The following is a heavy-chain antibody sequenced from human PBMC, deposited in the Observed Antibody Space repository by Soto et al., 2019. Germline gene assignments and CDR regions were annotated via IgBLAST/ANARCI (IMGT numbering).Heavy chain of an antibody. Sequence: AGGSLRLSCAASGFTFSDSAMHWVRQASGKGLEWVGRIRSKAISYETAYAASVQGRFTISRDDSKKMVYLQMNSLKTEDTAVYYCTRTLGYGMDVWGQGTTVTVSS. V-gene: IGHV3-73*01. CDR3: TRTLGYGMDV. J-gene: IGHJ6*02. CDR1: GFTFSDSA. CDR2: IRSKAISYET.